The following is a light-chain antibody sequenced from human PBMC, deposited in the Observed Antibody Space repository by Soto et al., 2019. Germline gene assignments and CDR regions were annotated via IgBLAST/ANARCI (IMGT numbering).Light chain of an antibody. CDR3: SSYTSASTLLYL. CDR2: GVT. CDR1: SSDVGGYNY. J-gene: IGLJ1*01. Sequence: QSALTQPASVSGSPGHSITISCTGTSSDVGGYNYVSWYQQHPGIAPKLLIYGVTNRPSGVSPRFSGSKSGNTASLTISGLQAEDEADYHCSSYTSASTLLYLFGTGTKLTVL. V-gene: IGLV2-14*01.